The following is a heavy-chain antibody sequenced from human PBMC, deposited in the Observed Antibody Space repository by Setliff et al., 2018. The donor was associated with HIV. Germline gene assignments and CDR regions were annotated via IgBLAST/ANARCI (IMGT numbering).Heavy chain of an antibody. D-gene: IGHD2-8*01. CDR1: RFTFSNYW. Sequence: GSLRLSCAASRFTFSNYWMSWVRQAPGKGLEWVANIKQDGSEKYYVDSVTGRFTISRDNAKNSLYLQMNSLRAEDTAVYYCARGQTTGVYWGQGTLVTVSS. J-gene: IGHJ4*02. CDR2: IKQDGSEK. CDR3: ARGQTTGVY. V-gene: IGHV3-7*01.